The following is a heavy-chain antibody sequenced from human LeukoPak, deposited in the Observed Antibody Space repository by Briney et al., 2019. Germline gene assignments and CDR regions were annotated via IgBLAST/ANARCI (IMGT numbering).Heavy chain of an antibody. CDR1: GGTFSGYA. CDR2: IIPIFGTA. CDR3: ARGPLRYFDWLWAPNWFDP. J-gene: IGHJ5*02. V-gene: IGHV1-69*06. Sequence: SVKVSCKASGGTFSGYAISWVRQAPGQGLEWMGGIIPIFGTANYAQKFQGRVTITADKSTSTAYVELSSLRSEDTAVYYCARGPLRYFDWLWAPNWFDPWGQGTLVTVSS. D-gene: IGHD3-9*01.